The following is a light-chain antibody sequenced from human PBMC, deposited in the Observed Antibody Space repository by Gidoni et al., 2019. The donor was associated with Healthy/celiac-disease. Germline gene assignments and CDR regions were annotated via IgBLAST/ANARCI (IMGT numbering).Light chain of an antibody. V-gene: IGKV1-39*01. CDR1: QSISSY. Sequence: IQLTQSPSPLSASVGDRVTIPCRASQSISSYLNWYQQKPGKAPKLLIYAASSVQSGVPSRFSGSGSGTDFTLTISSLKPEDFATYYCQQSYSTPITFGQGTRLEIK. CDR3: QQSYSTPIT. CDR2: AAS. J-gene: IGKJ5*01.